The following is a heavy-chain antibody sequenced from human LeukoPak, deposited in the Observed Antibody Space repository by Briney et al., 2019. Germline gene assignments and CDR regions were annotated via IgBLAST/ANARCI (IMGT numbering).Heavy chain of an antibody. CDR2: IYSDGTT. CDR3: AVYYYGSGSQKRYYYYMDV. V-gene: IGHV3-53*01. D-gene: IGHD3-10*01. Sequence: PGGSLRLSCAASGFTVSSNYLSWVRQAPGKGLECVSVIYSDGTTYYADSVKGRFTISRDKSNNTLYLQMNILRAEDTAVYYCAVYYYGSGSQKRYYYYMDVWGKGTTVSVSS. CDR1: GFTVSSNY. J-gene: IGHJ6*03.